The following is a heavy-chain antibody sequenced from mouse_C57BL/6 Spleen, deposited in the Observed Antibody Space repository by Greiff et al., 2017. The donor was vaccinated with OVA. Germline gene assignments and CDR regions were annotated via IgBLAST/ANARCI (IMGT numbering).Heavy chain of an antibody. V-gene: IGHV1-64*01. D-gene: IGHD1-1*01. Sequence: VQLQQSGAELVKPGASVKLSCKASGYTFTSYWMHWVKQRPGQGLEWIGMIHPNSGSTNYNEKFKSKATLTVDKSSSTAYMQLSSLTSEDSAVYYCARRATTVVDYWGQGTTLTVSS. CDR2: IHPNSGST. CDR3: ARRATTVVDY. CDR1: GYTFTSYW. J-gene: IGHJ2*01.